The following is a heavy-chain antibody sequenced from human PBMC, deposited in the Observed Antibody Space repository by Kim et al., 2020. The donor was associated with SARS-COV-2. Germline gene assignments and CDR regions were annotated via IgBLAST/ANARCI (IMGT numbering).Heavy chain of an antibody. Sequence: KGRFTISRDNAKNSLYLQMNSLRAEDTAVYYCARDNPDYVTYYYYYGMDVWGQGTTVTVSS. J-gene: IGHJ6*02. D-gene: IGHD4-17*01. V-gene: IGHV3-11*06. CDR3: ARDNPDYVTYYYYYGMDV.